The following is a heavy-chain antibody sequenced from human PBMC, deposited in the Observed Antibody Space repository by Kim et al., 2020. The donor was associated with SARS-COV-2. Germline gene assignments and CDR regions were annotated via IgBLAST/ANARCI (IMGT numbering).Heavy chain of an antibody. CDR3: ARHVGVGNYYYGMDV. J-gene: IGHJ6*02. CDR2: ISYDGSNK. V-gene: IGHV3-30*04. D-gene: IGHD3-16*01. Sequence: GGSLRLSCAASGFTFSSYAMHWVRQAPGKGLEWVAVISYDGSNKYYVDSVKGRFTISRDNSKNTLYLQMNSLRAEDTAVYYCARHVGVGNYYYGMDVWG. CDR1: GFTFSSYA.